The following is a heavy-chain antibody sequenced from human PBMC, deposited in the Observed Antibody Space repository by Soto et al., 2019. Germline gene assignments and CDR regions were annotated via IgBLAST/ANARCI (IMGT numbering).Heavy chain of an antibody. CDR3: ARPAVTTKVPYYYSGMDV. CDR2: IYPGDSDT. Sequence: PGESLKISCKGSGYSFTSYWIGWVRQMPGKGLEWMGIIYPGDSDTRYSPSFQGQVTISADKSISTAYLQWSSLKASDTAMYYCARPAVTTKVPYYYSGMDVWGQGTTVPVSS. V-gene: IGHV5-51*01. J-gene: IGHJ6*02. CDR1: GYSFTSYW. D-gene: IGHD4-17*01.